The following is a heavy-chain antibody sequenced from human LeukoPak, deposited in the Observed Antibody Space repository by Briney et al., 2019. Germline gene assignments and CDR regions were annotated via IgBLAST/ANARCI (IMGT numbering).Heavy chain of an antibody. V-gene: IGHV4-59*01. CDR3: ASHLYDFWSDSIDAFDI. D-gene: IGHD3-3*01. CDR2: IYYIGST. Sequence: SETLSLTCTASGGSISNYYWSWIRQPPGRGLEWIGYIYYIGSTKYNPSLKSRVTISVDTSKSQFSLKLTSVTAADTAVYYCASHLYDFWSDSIDAFDIWGQGTLVTVSS. J-gene: IGHJ3*02. CDR1: GGSISNYY.